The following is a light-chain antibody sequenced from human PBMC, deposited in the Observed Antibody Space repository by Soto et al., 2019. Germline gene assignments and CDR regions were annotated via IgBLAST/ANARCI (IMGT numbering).Light chain of an antibody. J-gene: IGKJ1*01. CDR3: QQYNNWPGT. V-gene: IGKV3-15*01. CDR1: QSVSSN. Sequence: EIVMTQSPATLSVSPGERATLSCRASQSVSSNLAWYQQKPGQAPRLLIYGASTRATGIPARFSGSGSGTEFKLTISSLQSEDFAVYYCQQYNNWPGTFGQGTQVEIK. CDR2: GAS.